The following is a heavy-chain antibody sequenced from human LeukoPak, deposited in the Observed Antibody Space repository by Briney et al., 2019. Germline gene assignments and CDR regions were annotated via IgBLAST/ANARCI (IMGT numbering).Heavy chain of an antibody. V-gene: IGHV4-59*08. J-gene: IGHJ4*02. CDR3: ARRGFFGY. CDR2: IHDSGRA. CDR1: GGSISGYY. Sequence: SETLSLTCSVSGGSISGYYWSWVRQSPGKGLEWIGYIHDSGRADYNPSLKSRASMSVDTSKNQFSLRLSSVTAADTAIYYCARRGFFGYWGQGTLVTVSS.